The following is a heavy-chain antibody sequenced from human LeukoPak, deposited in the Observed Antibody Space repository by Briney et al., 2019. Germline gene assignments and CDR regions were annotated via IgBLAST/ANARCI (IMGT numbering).Heavy chain of an antibody. V-gene: IGHV4-39*02. CDR2: IYYSGST. Sequence: PSETLSLTCTVSGGSISSSSYYWGWIRRPPGKGLEWIGSIYYSGSTYYNPSLKSRVTISVDTSKNQFSLKLSSVTAADTAVYYCAREDIVVVVAATQSNWFDPWGQGTLVTVSS. J-gene: IGHJ5*02. CDR3: AREDIVVVVAATQSNWFDP. D-gene: IGHD2-15*01. CDR1: GGSISSSSYY.